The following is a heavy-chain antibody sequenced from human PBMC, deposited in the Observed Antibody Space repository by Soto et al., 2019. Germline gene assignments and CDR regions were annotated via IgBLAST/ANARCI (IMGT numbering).Heavy chain of an antibody. CDR2: INHSGST. CDR3: ARGGGYSYGYKGGIFDY. Sequence: SETLSLTCAVYGGSFSVYYWIWIRPPPGKGLEWIGEINHSGSTNFNPSLKSRVTISVDTSKNQFSLKLISVTAADQAVYYCARGGGYSYGYKGGIFDYWGQGTLVTVSS. J-gene: IGHJ4*02. V-gene: IGHV4-34*01. CDR1: GGSFSVYY. D-gene: IGHD5-18*01.